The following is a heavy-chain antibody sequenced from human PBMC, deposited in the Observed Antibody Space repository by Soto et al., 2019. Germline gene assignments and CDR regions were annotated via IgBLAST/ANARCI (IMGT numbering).Heavy chain of an antibody. Sequence: PSETLSLTCTVSGGSISTYYWSWIRQPPGKGLEWIVYIYYSGSTNYNPSLKSRVTISVDMSKNQFSLKLSSVTAADTAVYYCARGRYSSSWSYFDYWGQGTLVTVSS. CDR2: IYYSGST. CDR1: GGSISTYY. V-gene: IGHV4-59*08. CDR3: ARGRYSSSWSYFDY. J-gene: IGHJ4*02. D-gene: IGHD6-13*01.